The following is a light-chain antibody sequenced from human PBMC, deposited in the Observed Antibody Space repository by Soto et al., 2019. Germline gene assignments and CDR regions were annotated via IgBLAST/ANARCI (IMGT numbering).Light chain of an antibody. V-gene: IGKV3-15*01. CDR2: DAI. CDR3: QQYDAWPRT. CDR1: QNIHNH. J-gene: IGKJ4*01. Sequence: DKLMSQSPATLSVSLGERVTLSCRASQNIHNHMSWFLQKPGQTPRLLIYDAIIRAPDVPARFSGSWSGTEFTLTIDSLQSEDFAVYYCQQYDAWPRTVGGGTMVDIK.